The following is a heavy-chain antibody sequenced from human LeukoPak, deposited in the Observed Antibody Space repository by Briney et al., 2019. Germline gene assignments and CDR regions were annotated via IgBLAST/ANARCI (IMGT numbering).Heavy chain of an antibody. CDR2: IGGSGDST. CDR3: TRDRQGPRLYEMDI. Sequence: GGSLRLSCAASGFPFSTYAMSWVRQISGNGLEWVSAIGGSGDSTYYTDSVKGRFTISRDNFKNTVYLQMNSLRAEDTAVYYCTRDRQGPRLYEMDIWGQGTTVTVSS. J-gene: IGHJ6*02. CDR1: GFPFSTYA. D-gene: IGHD2-8*01. V-gene: IGHV3-23*01.